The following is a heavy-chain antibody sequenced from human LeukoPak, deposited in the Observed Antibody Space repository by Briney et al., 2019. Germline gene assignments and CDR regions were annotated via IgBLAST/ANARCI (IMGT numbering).Heavy chain of an antibody. J-gene: IGHJ4*02. V-gene: IGHV4-59*01. D-gene: IGHD6-19*01. CDR2: IYYSGST. CDR1: GGSISSYY. Sequence: SETLSLTCTVSGGSISSYYWSWIRQPPGQGLEWIGYIYYSGSTNYNPSLKSRVTISVDTSKNQFSLKLSSVTAADTAVYYCARGSIAVAGIFDYWGQGTLVTVSS. CDR3: ARGSIAVAGIFDY.